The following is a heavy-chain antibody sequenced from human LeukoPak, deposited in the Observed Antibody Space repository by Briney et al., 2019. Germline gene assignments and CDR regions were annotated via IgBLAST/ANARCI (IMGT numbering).Heavy chain of an antibody. CDR1: GGSISGYH. CDR3: ARVPRSYYYYYYMDV. CDR2: IYYSGSS. Sequence: SETLPLTCNVSGGSISGYHWSWIRQPPGKGLEWLGYIYYSGSSNYNPSLKSRVTMSADTSKNQFSLKLSSVTAADTAVYYCARVPRSYYYYYYMDVWGKGTTVTVSS. J-gene: IGHJ6*03. V-gene: IGHV4-59*01.